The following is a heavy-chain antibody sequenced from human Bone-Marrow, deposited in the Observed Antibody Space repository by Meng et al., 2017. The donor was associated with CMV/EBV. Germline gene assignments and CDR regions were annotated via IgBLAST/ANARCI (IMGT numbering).Heavy chain of an antibody. CDR3: ARATNLLPAAPNPPPYEAPVDY. CDR2: IYYSGST. CDR1: GVSISSGDYY. D-gene: IGHD2-2*01. J-gene: IGHJ4*02. V-gene: IGHV4-30-4*08. Sequence: SETLSLTCTVSGVSISSGDYYWSWIRQPPGKGLEWIGYIYYSGSTYYNPSLKSRVTISVDTSKNQFSLKLSSVTAADTAVYYCARATNLLPAAPNPPPYEAPVDYWGQGTLVTVSS.